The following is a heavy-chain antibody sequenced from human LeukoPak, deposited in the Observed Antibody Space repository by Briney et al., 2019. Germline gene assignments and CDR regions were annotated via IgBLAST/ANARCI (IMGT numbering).Heavy chain of an antibody. D-gene: IGHD6-19*01. CDR1: GGSFSGYY. CDR3: ARVDSSGWSHYFDY. Sequence: SETLSLTCAVYGGSFSGYYWSWIRQPPGKGLEWIGEINHSGGTNYNPSLKSRVTIPVDTSKNQFSLKLSSVTAADTAVYYCARVDSSGWSHYFDYWGQGTLVTVSS. CDR2: INHSGGT. V-gene: IGHV4-34*01. J-gene: IGHJ4*02.